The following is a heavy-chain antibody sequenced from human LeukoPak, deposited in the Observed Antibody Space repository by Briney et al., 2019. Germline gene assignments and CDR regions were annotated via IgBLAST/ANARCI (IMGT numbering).Heavy chain of an antibody. CDR1: GYTFTSYY. J-gene: IGHJ5*02. D-gene: IGHD4-17*01. V-gene: IGHV1-46*01. CDR3: ARALDYGDYRSWFDP. CDR2: INPRGGST. Sequence: ASVKVSCKASGYTFTSYYMHWVRQAPGQGLEWMGIINPRGGSTSYAQKFQGRVTMTRDTSTSTVYMELSSLRSEDTAVYYCARALDYGDYRSWFDPWGQGTLVTVSS.